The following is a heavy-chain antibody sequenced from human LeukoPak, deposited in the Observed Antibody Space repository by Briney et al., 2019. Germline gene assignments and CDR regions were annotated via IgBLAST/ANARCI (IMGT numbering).Heavy chain of an antibody. D-gene: IGHD6-13*01. CDR3: ARDTLYSSSWYGEDDAFDI. CDR2: ISAYNGNT. CDR1: GYTFTSYG. V-gene: IGHV1-18*01. J-gene: IGHJ3*02. Sequence: ASVKVFCKASGYTFTSYGISWVRQAPGQGLEWMGWISAYNGNTNYAQKLQGRVTMTTDTSTSTAYMELRSLRSDDTAVYYCARDTLYSSSWYGEDDAFDIWGQGTMVTVSS.